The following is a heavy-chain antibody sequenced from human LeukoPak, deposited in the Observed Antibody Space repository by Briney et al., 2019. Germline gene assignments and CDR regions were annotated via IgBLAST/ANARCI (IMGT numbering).Heavy chain of an antibody. J-gene: IGHJ4*02. CDR1: GFTLTDDY. V-gene: IGHV3-11*01. CDR2: ITSSGNDI. Sequence: SLRPSCAASGFTLTDDYISWIRQAPGKGLKWVAYITSSGNDIYYADSVKGRFTISRDNAKNALFLRMSSLRVEDTATYYCASDIVATSGYFWGQGTLVSVSS. CDR3: ASDIVATSGYF. D-gene: IGHD5-12*01.